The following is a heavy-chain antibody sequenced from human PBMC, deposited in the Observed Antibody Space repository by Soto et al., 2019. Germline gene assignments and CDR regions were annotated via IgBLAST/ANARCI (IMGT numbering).Heavy chain of an antibody. V-gene: IGHV4-31*03. Sequence: SETLSLTCTVSGGSISSGGYYWSWIRQHPGKGLGWIGYIYYSGSTYYNPSLKSRVTISVDTSKNQFSLKLSSVTAADTAVYYCARETYYYDSSGYYLGVYWFDPWGQGTLVTVSS. CDR2: IYYSGST. D-gene: IGHD3-22*01. CDR3: ARETYYYDSSGYYLGVYWFDP. CDR1: GGSISSGGYY. J-gene: IGHJ5*02.